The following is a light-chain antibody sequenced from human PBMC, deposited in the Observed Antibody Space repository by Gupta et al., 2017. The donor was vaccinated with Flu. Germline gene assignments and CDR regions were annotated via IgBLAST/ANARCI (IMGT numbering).Light chain of an antibody. J-gene: IGKJ1*01. CDR3: QQDGSSKT. V-gene: IGKV3-20*01. CDR2: DAS. Sequence: EIVLTQSPGTLSLSPGERATLSCRATQNISSNSLVWYQQKPGQAPRLLVYDASSRATGIPDRFSDSGSGTDFTLTSSRREPEDFAVYYWQQDGSSKTFGQGTKVEIK. CDR1: QNISSNS.